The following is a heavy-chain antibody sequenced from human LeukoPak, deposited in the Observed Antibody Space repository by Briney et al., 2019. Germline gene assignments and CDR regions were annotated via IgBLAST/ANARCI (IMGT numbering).Heavy chain of an antibody. CDR3: ARSDSSGYYFYWYFDL. J-gene: IGHJ2*01. CDR2: ISAYNGNT. CDR1: GYTFTSYG. D-gene: IGHD3-22*01. V-gene: IGHV1-18*01. Sequence: ASVKVSCKASGYTFTSYGISWVRQAPGQGPEWMGWISAYNGNTNYAQKLQGRVTMTTDTSTSTAYMELRSLRSDDTAVYYCARSDSSGYYFYWYFDLWGRGTLVTVSS.